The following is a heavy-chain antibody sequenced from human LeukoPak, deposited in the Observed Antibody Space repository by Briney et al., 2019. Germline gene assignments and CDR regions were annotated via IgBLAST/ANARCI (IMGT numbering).Heavy chain of an antibody. J-gene: IGHJ5*02. CDR2: INHSGNT. CDR1: GGSISSSSYY. D-gene: IGHD1-26*01. Sequence: SETLSLTCTVSGGSISSSSYYWSWIGQPPGKGLEWIGEINHSGNTNYNPSLKSRITMSVDTSKNQFSLKLSSVTAADTAVYYCAREPLVGAIRGGFDPWGQGTLVTVSS. CDR3: AREPLVGAIRGGFDP. V-gene: IGHV4-39*07.